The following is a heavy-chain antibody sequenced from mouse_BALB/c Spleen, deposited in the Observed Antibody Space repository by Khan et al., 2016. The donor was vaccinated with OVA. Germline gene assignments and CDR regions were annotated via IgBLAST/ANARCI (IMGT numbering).Heavy chain of an antibody. Sequence: VQLKESGPELVRPGASVKISCKASGYSFTAYSMHWVMQSHGKSLEWIGRINPHIGETFYNQRFKDKATLTVDESSSTAHMQLRSLASEDSAVYYCTRMYRSYFDYWGQGTTLTVSA. V-gene: IGHV1-20*02. CDR2: INPHIGET. D-gene: IGHD1-1*01. J-gene: IGHJ2*01. CDR1: GYSFTAYS. CDR3: TRMYRSYFDY.